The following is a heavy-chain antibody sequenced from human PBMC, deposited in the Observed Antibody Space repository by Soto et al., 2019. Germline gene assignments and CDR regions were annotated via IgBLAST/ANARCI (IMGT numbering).Heavy chain of an antibody. CDR3: ARGRYYDFWSGYPYYYGMDV. CDR2: MNPNSGNT. D-gene: IGHD3-3*01. J-gene: IGHJ6*02. V-gene: IGHV1-8*01. CDR1: GYTFTSYD. Sequence: GASVKVSCKASGYTFTSYDINWVRQATGQGLEWMGWMNPNSGNTGYAQKFQGRVTMTRNTSISTAYMELSSPRSEDTAVYYCARGRYYDFWSGYPYYYGMDVWGQGTTVTVSS.